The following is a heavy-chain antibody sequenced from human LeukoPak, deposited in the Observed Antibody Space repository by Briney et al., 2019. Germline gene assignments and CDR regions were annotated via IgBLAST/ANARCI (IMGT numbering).Heavy chain of an antibody. CDR1: GFTFSSYS. CDR3: ARHRGRLLLFRGPFDY. CDR2: ISGSSSYI. Sequence: GGSLRLSCAASGFTFSSYSMNWVRQAPGKGLEWVSSISGSSSYIYYADSVKGRFTISRDNAKNSLYLQMNSLRAEDTAVYYCARHRGRLLLFRGPFDYWGQGTLVTVSS. J-gene: IGHJ4*02. V-gene: IGHV3-21*01. D-gene: IGHD2-21*02.